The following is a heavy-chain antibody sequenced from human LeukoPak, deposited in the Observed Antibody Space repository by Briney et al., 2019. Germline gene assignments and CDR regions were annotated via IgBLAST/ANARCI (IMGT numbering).Heavy chain of an antibody. CDR1: GYTFTSYG. CDR2: ISAYNGNT. Sequence: ASVKVSCKASGYTFTSYGISWVRQAPGQGLEWMGWISAYNGNTNYAQKLQGRVTMTTGTSTSTAYMELRSLRSDDTAVYYCAKHRLRFLEWLPAAAFDIWGQGTMVTVSS. V-gene: IGHV1-18*01. J-gene: IGHJ3*02. D-gene: IGHD3-3*01. CDR3: AKHRLRFLEWLPAAAFDI.